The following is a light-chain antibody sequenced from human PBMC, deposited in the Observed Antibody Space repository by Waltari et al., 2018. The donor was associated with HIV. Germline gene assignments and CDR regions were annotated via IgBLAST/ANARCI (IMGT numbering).Light chain of an antibody. CDR3: AAWDDSLSGFYWV. V-gene: IGLV1-47*01. J-gene: IGLJ3*02. CDR2: RNN. CDR1: SSNIGSNY. Sequence: QSVLTQPPSASGTPGQRVTISCSGSSSNIGSNYVYWYQQLPGTAHKVLICRNNQRPSGVPDRFSGSKSGTSASLSISGLRSEDEADYYCAAWDDSLSGFYWVFGGGTKLTVL.